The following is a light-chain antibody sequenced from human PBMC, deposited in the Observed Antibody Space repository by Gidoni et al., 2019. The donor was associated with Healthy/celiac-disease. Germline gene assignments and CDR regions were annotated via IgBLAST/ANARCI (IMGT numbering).Light chain of an antibody. Sequence: SYELTQPPSVSVSPGQTASITCSGDKLGDKYACWYQQKPGQSPVLVIYQDSKRPSGIPERFSGSNSGNTATLTISGTQAMDEADYYGQAWDSSTALVFGTGTKVTVL. CDR3: QAWDSSTALV. V-gene: IGLV3-1*01. CDR1: KLGDKY. J-gene: IGLJ1*01. CDR2: QDS.